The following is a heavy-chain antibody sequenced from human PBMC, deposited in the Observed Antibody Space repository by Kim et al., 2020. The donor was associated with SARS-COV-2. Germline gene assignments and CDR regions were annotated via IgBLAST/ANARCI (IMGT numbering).Heavy chain of an antibody. J-gene: IGHJ4*02. CDR3: ARRYYYDSSGEFDY. CDR1: GGSINSNNW. CDR2: IFHSGST. Sequence: SETLSLTCAVSGGSINSNNWWSWVRQPPGKGLEWIGEIFHSGSTNYNPSLKSRVTISVDKSKNQFSLKLSSVTAADTAVYYCARRYYYDSSGEFDYWGQGTLVTVSS. D-gene: IGHD3-22*01. V-gene: IGHV4-4*02.